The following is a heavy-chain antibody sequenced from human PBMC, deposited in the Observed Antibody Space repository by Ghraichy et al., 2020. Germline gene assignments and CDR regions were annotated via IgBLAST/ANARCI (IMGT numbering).Heavy chain of an antibody. J-gene: IGHJ4*02. Sequence: ASVKVSCKVSGYTLTELSMHWVRQAPGKGLEWMGGFDPEDGETIYAQKFQGRVTMTEDTSTDTAYMELSSLRSEDTAVYYCATVKYSTPNFDYWGQGTLVTVSS. D-gene: IGHD2-21*01. V-gene: IGHV1-24*01. CDR1: GYTLTELS. CDR2: FDPEDGET. CDR3: ATVKYSTPNFDY.